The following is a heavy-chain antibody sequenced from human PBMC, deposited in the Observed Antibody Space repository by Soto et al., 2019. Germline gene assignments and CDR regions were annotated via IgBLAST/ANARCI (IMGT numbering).Heavy chain of an antibody. J-gene: IGHJ4*02. Sequence: QVQLVESGGGVVQPGRSLRLSCAASGFTFSSYAMHWVRQAPGKGLEWVAVISYDGSNKYYADSVKGRITISRDNSKNTLYLQMNSLRAEDTAVYYCASELKTRNYYDNDYWGQGTLVTVSS. V-gene: IGHV3-30-3*01. CDR2: ISYDGSNK. D-gene: IGHD3-22*01. CDR1: GFTFSSYA. CDR3: ASELKTRNYYDNDY.